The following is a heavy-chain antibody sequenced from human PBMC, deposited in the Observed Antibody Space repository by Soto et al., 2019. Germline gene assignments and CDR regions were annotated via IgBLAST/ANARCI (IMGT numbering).Heavy chain of an antibody. D-gene: IGHD2-2*01. J-gene: IGHJ5*02. CDR2: TRNKGNSYST. Sequence: GGSLRLSCAASGFTFSDHYIDWVRQAPGKGLKWDGRTRNKGNSYSTYYDASVKGRFSISRDDSKSSLHLQMDRLKIEYMALYYCARSGSNTTCYHHWGQGTLVTVS. CDR3: ARSGSNTTCYHH. CDR1: GFTFSDHY. V-gene: IGHV3-72*01.